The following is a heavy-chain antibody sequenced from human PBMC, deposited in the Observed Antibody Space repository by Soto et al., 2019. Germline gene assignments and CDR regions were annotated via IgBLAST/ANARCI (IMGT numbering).Heavy chain of an antibody. CDR1: GGSFSGYY. J-gene: IGHJ2*01. CDR2: INHSGST. V-gene: IGHV4-34*01. Sequence: PSATLSLTCAVYGGSFSGYYWSWIRQPPGKGLEWIGEINHSGSTNNNPSLKSRVSISVGTSNNQFSLKLSSVTAADTAVYYCARGRGDGYNQHWYFDLWGRGTLVTVSS. D-gene: IGHD3-10*01. CDR3: ARGRGDGYNQHWYFDL.